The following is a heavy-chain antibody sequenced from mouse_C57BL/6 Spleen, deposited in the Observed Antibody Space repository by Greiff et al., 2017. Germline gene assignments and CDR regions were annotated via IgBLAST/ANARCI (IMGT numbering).Heavy chain of an antibody. V-gene: IGHV1-39*01. CDR1: GYSFTDYN. CDR2: INPNYGTT. Sequence: VQLKESGPELVKPGASVKISCKASGYSFTDYNMNWVKQSNGKSLEWIGVINPNYGTTSYNQKFKGKATLTVDQSSSTAYMQLNSLTSEDSAVYYCARPSYDGYYGLFDYWGQGTTLTVSS. J-gene: IGHJ2*01. D-gene: IGHD2-3*01. CDR3: ARPSYDGYYGLFDY.